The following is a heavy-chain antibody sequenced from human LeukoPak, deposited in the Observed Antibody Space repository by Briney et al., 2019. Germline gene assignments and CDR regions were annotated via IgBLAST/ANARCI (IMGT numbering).Heavy chain of an antibody. J-gene: IGHJ5*02. V-gene: IGHV4-4*07. CDR2: MDTSGHT. CDR3: AKHWSHSVAQFGRSYWFDP. Sequence: SETLSLTCIVSGGSISGYYWSWIRQPAGKGLEWIGHMDTSGHTNYNSSLMSRVTMSVDTSKNQFSLRLTSVTAADTAVYYCAKHWSHSVAQFGRSYWFDPWGQGTLVTVSS. D-gene: IGHD2-15*01. CDR1: GGSISGYY.